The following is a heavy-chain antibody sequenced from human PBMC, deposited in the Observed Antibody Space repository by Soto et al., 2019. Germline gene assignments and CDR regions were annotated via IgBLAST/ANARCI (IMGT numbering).Heavy chain of an antibody. J-gene: IGHJ5*02. D-gene: IGHD6-6*01. V-gene: IGHV3-9*01. CDR3: AKGQQLVKAWFDP. CDR2: ISWNSGSI. Sequence: EVQLVESGGGLVQPGRSLRLSCAASGFTFDDYAMHWVRQAPGKGLEWVSGISWNSGSIGYADSVKGRFTISRDNAKNSLYLQMNSLRAEDTALYYCAKGQQLVKAWFDPWGQGTLVTGSS. CDR1: GFTFDDYA.